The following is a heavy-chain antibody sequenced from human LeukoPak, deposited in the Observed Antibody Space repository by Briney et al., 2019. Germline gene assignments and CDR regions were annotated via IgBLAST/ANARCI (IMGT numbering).Heavy chain of an antibody. CDR1: GGSISSYY. CDR2: INTSGTS. D-gene: IGHD3-10*01. Sequence: PSDTLSLTCNVSGGSISSYYWIWLGQPAGKGLQWIGRINTSGTSNYNASLRRRRTMSADKSKNKFSLNLTSVTDADTAVYYCAREGGGARWLDPWVQGTVVTVSS. CDR3: AREGGGARWLDP. V-gene: IGHV4-4*07. J-gene: IGHJ5*02.